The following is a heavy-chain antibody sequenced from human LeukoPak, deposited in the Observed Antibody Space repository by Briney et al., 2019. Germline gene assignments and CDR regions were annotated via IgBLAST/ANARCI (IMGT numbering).Heavy chain of an antibody. CDR3: ARGGGTSLRNWFDP. CDR2: ISYDGSNK. CDR1: GFTFSSYA. D-gene: IGHD3-16*01. Sequence: PGGSLRLSCAASGFTFSSYAMHWVRQAPGKGLEWVAVISYDGSNKYYADSVKGRFTISRDNSKNTLYLQMNSLRAEDTAVYYCARGGGTSLRNWFDPWGQGTLVTVSS. V-gene: IGHV3-30-3*01. J-gene: IGHJ5*02.